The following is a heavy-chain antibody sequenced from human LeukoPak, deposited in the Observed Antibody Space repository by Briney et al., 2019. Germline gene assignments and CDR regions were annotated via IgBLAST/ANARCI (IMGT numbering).Heavy chain of an antibody. Sequence: GGSLRLSCVASRFTFSIYWMSWVRQAPGKGLEWVANINQGGSDQYYVDSVKGRFTISRDNSKNTLYLQMNSLRAEDTAVYYCARGPSNYDFWSGYLWIDYWGQGTLVTVSS. CDR1: RFTFSIYW. CDR3: ARGPSNYDFWSGYLWIDY. V-gene: IGHV3-7*01. D-gene: IGHD3-3*01. J-gene: IGHJ4*02. CDR2: INQGGSDQ.